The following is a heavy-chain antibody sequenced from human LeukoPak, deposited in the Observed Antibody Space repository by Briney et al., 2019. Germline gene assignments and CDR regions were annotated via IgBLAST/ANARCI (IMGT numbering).Heavy chain of an antibody. Sequence: SETLSLTCTVSGGSISSYYWSWIRQPAGKGLEWIGRIYTSGSTNYNPSLKSRVTMSVDTSKNQFSLKLSSVTAADTAVYYCARDKPNTAITLFDYWGQGTLVTVSS. CDR2: IYTSGST. CDR3: ARDKPNTAITLFDY. CDR1: GGSISSYY. V-gene: IGHV4-4*07. D-gene: IGHD5-18*01. J-gene: IGHJ4*02.